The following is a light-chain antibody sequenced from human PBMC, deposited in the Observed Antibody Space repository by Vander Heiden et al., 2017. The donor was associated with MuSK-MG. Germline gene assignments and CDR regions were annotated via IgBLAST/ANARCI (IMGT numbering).Light chain of an antibody. CDR3: SSYVSSTTLV. Sequence: QSALTQSASVSGSPGQSITISCPGSSSEVGGYNYVSWYQQPPGKAPRLMIYDVSYRPSGVSNRFSGSKSGSTASLTISGLQAEDEADYYCSSYVSSTTLVFGGGTKLTVL. CDR2: DVS. CDR1: SSEVGGYNY. V-gene: IGLV2-14*03. J-gene: IGLJ2*01.